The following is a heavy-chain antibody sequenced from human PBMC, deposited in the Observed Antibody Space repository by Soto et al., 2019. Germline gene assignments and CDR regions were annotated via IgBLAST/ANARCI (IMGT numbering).Heavy chain of an antibody. CDR3: TRGPRPISTGTGAY. J-gene: IGHJ4*02. Sequence: GGSLRLSCAASGFIFKMYWMHWVRQSPRKGLVWISRIYNDGTYSDYADSVRGRFTISRDNVNDTLYLQMNNLRAEDSGLYYCTRGPRPISTGTGAYWGQGTQVTVSS. D-gene: IGHD3-10*01. V-gene: IGHV3-74*01. CDR2: IYNDGTYS. CDR1: GFIFKMYW.